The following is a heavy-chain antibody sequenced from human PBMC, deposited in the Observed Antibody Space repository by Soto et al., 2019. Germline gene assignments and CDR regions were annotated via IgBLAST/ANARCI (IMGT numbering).Heavy chain of an antibody. V-gene: IGHV3-23*01. J-gene: IGHJ4*02. CDR2: ITPGGEKT. CDR3: AKGQTYALRLDS. D-gene: IGHD2-15*01. Sequence: GGSMGLSCAATGFRFSIFSMYWVRQAPGKGLEWVSAITPGGEKTYYADSVRGRFTISRDDSKNELHLQMNDLRAADTATYYCAKGQTYALRLDSWGQGTLVTVSS. CDR1: GFRFSIFS.